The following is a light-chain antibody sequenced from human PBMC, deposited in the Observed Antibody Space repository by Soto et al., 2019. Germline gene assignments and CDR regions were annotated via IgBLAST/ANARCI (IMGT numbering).Light chain of an antibody. V-gene: IGLV4-69*01. CDR1: SGHSRYA. J-gene: IGLJ2*01. Sequence: QPVLTQSPSASASLGASVKLTCTLSSGHSRYAIAWHQQQPEKGPRYLMKLDSDGTHSKGDGIPDRFSGSSSGAERYLIISGLQSEDEADYYCQTWGTGIRVFGGGTKLTVL. CDR3: QTWGTGIRV. CDR2: LDSDGTH.